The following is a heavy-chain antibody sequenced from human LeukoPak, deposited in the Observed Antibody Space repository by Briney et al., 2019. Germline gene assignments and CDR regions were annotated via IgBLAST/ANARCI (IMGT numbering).Heavy chain of an antibody. J-gene: IGHJ4*02. Sequence: GGSLRLSCAASGFTFSSYAMHWVHQAPGKGLEWVAVISYDGSNKYYADSVKGRFTISRDNSKNTLYLQMNSLRAEDTAVYYCARAERYYDSSGYYRYWGQGTLVTVSS. CDR3: ARAERYYDSSGYYRY. CDR1: GFTFSSYA. CDR2: ISYDGSNK. D-gene: IGHD3-22*01. V-gene: IGHV3-30-3*01.